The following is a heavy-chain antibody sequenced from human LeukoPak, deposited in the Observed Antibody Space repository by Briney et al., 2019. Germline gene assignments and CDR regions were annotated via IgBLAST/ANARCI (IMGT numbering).Heavy chain of an antibody. J-gene: IGHJ4*02. CDR1: GFSFTSYW. CDR2: IYPGDSDI. CDR3: ARQNSLTGYRRTPTTYFDY. Sequence: GGSLQISCKGPGFSFTSYWIGRVRQLPGKGLEGMGIIYPGDSDIRYSPSFEGQVTISADKSISTAYLQWSSLKASDTAMYYCARQNSLTGYRRTPTTYFDYWGQGTLVTVSS. V-gene: IGHV5-51*01. D-gene: IGHD3-9*01.